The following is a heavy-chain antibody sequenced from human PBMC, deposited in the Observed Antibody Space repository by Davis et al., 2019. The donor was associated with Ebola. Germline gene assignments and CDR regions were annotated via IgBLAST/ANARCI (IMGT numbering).Heavy chain of an antibody. CDR2: ISYDGSNK. CDR1: GFTFSSHG. J-gene: IGHJ4*02. CDR3: ARDLYNWNWGFDY. D-gene: IGHD1-7*01. V-gene: IGHV3-30-3*01. Sequence: GESLKISCAASGFTFSSHGMHWVRQAPGKGLEWVAVISYDGSNKYYADSVKGRFTISRDNSKNTLYLQMNSLRAEDTAVYYCARDLYNWNWGFDYWGQGTLVTVSS.